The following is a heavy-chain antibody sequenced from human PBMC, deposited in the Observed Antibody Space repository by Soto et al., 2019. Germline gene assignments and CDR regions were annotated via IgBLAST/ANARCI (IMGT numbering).Heavy chain of an antibody. CDR3: ARGWFGPDV. Sequence: EVQLVESGGGLVQPGGSLRLSCAASEFTFSGRSVHGVRQAPGKGLVWVSGIDKVGTDSTYADSVKGRFTSSRDNTKKTVYLKMNRLRVGDTAVCYCARGWFGPDVWGKGTTVTVSS. V-gene: IGHV3-74*01. CDR2: IDKVGTDS. CDR1: EFTFSGRS. J-gene: IGHJ6*03. D-gene: IGHD3-10*01.